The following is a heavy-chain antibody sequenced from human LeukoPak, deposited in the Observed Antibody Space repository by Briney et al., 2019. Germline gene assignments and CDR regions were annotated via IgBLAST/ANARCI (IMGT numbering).Heavy chain of an antibody. V-gene: IGHV4-39*07. D-gene: IGHD3-16*01. CDR2: IFYSGST. J-gene: IGHJ3*02. CDR3: ARGGSGGAFDI. Sequence: SETLSLTCTVSGGSISTSNYYWGWIRQPPGKGLEWIGNIFYSGSTYYSPSLRSRVTISLDTSRNQFSLKLNSVAAADTAVYYCARGGSGGAFDIWGQGTMVTVSS. CDR1: GGSISTSNYY.